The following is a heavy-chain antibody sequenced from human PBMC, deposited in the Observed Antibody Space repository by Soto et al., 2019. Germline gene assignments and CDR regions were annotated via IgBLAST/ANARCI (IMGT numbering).Heavy chain of an antibody. D-gene: IGHD3-22*01. CDR3: ARQYYDSSGYYYFDY. J-gene: IGHJ4*02. CDR2: IYPGDSDT. Sequence: PGESLKISCKGSGYSFTSYWIGWVRQMPGKGLEWMGIIYPGDSDTRYSPSFQGQVTISADKSISTAYLQWSSLKASDTAMYYCARQYYDSSGYYYFDYWGQGTLVTVSS. CDR1: GYSFTSYW. V-gene: IGHV5-51*01.